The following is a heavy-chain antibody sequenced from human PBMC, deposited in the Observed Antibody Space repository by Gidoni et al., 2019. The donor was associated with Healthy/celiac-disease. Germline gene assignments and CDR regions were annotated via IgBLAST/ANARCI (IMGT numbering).Heavy chain of an antibody. V-gene: IGHV1-69*01. CDR3: ARDRDRPYCSSTSCYTWPPNY. CDR1: GGTFSSYA. J-gene: IGHJ4*02. Sequence: QVQLLQSGAEVKKPGSSVKVPCKASGGTFSSYAISWVRQAPGQGLEWMGGIIPIFGTANYAQKFQGRVTITADESTSTAYMELSSLRSEDTAVYYCARDRDRPYCSSTSCYTWPPNYWGQGTLVTVSS. D-gene: IGHD2-2*02. CDR2: IIPIFGTA.